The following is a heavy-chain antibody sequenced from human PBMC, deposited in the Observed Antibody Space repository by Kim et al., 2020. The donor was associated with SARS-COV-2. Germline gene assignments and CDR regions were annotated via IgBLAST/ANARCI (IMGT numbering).Heavy chain of an antibody. Sequence: SETLSLTCTVSGGSISSSSYYWGWIRQPPGKGLEWIGSIYYSGSTYYNPSLKSRVTISVDTSKNQFSLKLSSVTAADTAVYYCARGGVDIVPPFDYWGQGTLVTVSS. CDR1: GGSISSSSYY. CDR3: ARGGVDIVPPFDY. D-gene: IGHD5-12*01. CDR2: IYYSGST. V-gene: IGHV4-39*01. J-gene: IGHJ4*02.